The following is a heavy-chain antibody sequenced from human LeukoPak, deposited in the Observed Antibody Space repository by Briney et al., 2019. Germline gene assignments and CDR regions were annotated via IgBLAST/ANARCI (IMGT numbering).Heavy chain of an antibody. D-gene: IGHD3-3*01. Sequence: GGSLRLSCAASGFMFSDYYMSWMRQAPGKGLEWVSYISNSGGSPIYNADSVKGRFTISRDNAKNSLYLQMNSLGAEDTAVYYCAKDDYDFWSGYYNFGDYWGQGTLVTVSS. CDR1: GFMFSDYY. V-gene: IGHV3-11*04. J-gene: IGHJ4*02. CDR2: ISNSGGSPI. CDR3: AKDDYDFWSGYYNFGDY.